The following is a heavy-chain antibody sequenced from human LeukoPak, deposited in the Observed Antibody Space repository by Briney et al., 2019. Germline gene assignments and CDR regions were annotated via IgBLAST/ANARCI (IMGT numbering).Heavy chain of an antibody. CDR1: GGSISSYY. Sequence: PSETLSLTCTVSGGSISSYYWSWIRQPPGKGLEWIGYIYTSGSTNYNPSLKSRVTISVDTSKNQFSLKLSSVTAADTAVYYCARYWGQYSSVWNWGWFDPWGQGTLVTVSS. D-gene: IGHD6-19*01. CDR3: ARYWGQYSSVWNWGWFDP. CDR2: IYTSGST. V-gene: IGHV4-4*09. J-gene: IGHJ5*02.